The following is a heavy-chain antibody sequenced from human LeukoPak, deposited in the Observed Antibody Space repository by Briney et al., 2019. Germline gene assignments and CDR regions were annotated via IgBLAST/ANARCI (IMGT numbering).Heavy chain of an antibody. CDR1: GFTFSSYA. CDR3: AKAPGATHFDY. J-gene: IGHJ4*02. CDR2: ISGSVGST. D-gene: IGHD1-26*01. Sequence: PGGSLRLSCAASGFTFSSYAMSWVRQAPGKGLEWVSVISGSVGSTYYVDSVKGRFTISRDNSENTLYLQMNSLSAEDTAVYYCAKAPGATHFDYWGQGTLVTVSS. V-gene: IGHV3-23*01.